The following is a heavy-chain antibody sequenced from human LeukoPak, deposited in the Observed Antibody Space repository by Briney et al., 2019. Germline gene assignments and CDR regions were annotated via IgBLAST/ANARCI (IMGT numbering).Heavy chain of an antibody. CDR2: ISGSGGST. CDR3: AKGIAARPYYFDY. J-gene: IGHJ4*02. Sequence: GGSLRLSCAASGFTYSSYAMSWVRQAPGKGLEWVSAISGSGGSTYYADSVKGRFTISRDNSKNTLYLQMNSLRAEDTAVYYCAKGIAARPYYFDYWGQGTLVTVSS. D-gene: IGHD6-6*01. V-gene: IGHV3-23*01. CDR1: GFTYSSYA.